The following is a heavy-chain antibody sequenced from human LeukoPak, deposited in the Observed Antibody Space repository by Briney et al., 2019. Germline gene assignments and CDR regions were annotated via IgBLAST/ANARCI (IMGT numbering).Heavy chain of an antibody. Sequence: GGSLRLSCAASGFTFSTYWMNWYRQAPGRGLEWVGNINQDASEINYVDSVRGRFTISRDNAKNSLHLQMNSLRAEDTAVYYCARVGEYCSSTRCSPLNYYMDVWGKGTTVTVSS. CDR2: INQDASEI. V-gene: IGHV3-7*01. D-gene: IGHD2-2*01. CDR1: GFTFSTYW. CDR3: ARVGEYCSSTRCSPLNYYMDV. J-gene: IGHJ6*03.